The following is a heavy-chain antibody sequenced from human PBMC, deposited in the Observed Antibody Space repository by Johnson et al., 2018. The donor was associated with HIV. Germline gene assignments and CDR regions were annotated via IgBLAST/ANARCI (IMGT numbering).Heavy chain of an antibody. J-gene: IGHJ3*02. V-gene: IGHV3-30*04. CDR3: AGVLLFNRRVQRRIIMSDVIDM. D-gene: IGHD3-10*01. Sequence: QVQLVESGGGVVQPERSLRLSCSASAFTFTRHAMHWVRQAPGKGPEWVACISHDGSNTYYADSVKGRFTISRDKSKNTLYLQMNSLRTEDTAIYSCAGVLLFNRRVQRRIIMSDVIDMLGEGTVVRVAS. CDR2: ISHDGSNT. CDR1: AFTFTRHA.